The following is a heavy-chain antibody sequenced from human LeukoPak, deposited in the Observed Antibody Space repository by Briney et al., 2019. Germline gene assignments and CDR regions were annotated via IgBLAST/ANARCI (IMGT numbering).Heavy chain of an antibody. V-gene: IGHV3-23*01. J-gene: IGHJ6*02. Sequence: GGSLRLSCAASGFTFSSYAMSWVRQAPGKGLEWVSAISGSGGSTYYADSVKGRFTISRDNSKNTLYLQMNSLRAEDTAVYYCAKDAHDCSSTSCYVGYYYYGMDVWGQGTTVTVSS. CDR1: GFTFSSYA. D-gene: IGHD2-2*01. CDR2: ISGSGGST. CDR3: AKDAHDCSSTSCYVGYYYYGMDV.